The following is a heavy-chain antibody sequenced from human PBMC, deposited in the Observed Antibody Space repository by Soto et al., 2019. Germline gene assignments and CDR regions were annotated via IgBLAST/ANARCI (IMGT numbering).Heavy chain of an antibody. J-gene: IGHJ4*02. CDR1: GFTFSNYA. CDR2: ISGGGGSI. CDR3: AKDGRQLALY. Sequence: EMQLLESGGGLVQPGGSLRLSCATSGFTFSNYAMSWVRQAPGKGLEWVSAISGGGGSIYYADSVKGRFTVSRDNSKNTLSLQMNSLRAEDTAVYYCAKDGRQLALYWGQGTLVTVSS. V-gene: IGHV3-23*01. D-gene: IGHD6-6*01.